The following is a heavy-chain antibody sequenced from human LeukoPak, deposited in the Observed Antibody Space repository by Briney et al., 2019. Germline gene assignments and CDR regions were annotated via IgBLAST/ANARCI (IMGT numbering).Heavy chain of an antibody. J-gene: IGHJ4*02. D-gene: IGHD3-22*01. Sequence: ASVKVSCKASGGTFSSYAISWVRQAPGQGLEWMGGIIPIFGTANYAQKFQGRVTITTDESTSTAYMELSSLRSEDTAVYYCARSRSGYYYGDYWGQGTLVTVSS. CDR3: ARSRSGYYYGDY. CDR2: IIPIFGTA. CDR1: GGTFSSYA. V-gene: IGHV1-69*05.